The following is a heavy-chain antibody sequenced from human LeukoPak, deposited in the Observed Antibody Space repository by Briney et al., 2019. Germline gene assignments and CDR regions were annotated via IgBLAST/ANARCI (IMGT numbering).Heavy chain of an antibody. V-gene: IGHV4-39*01. Sequence: SETLSLTCTVSGGSISSNAYYWAWIRQPPGKGLEWIGSIYSSVSTYYNPSLKSRVTISVDTSKNQFSLKLSSVTAADTAVYYCARHRSGSYYSAFDIWGQGTMVTVSS. J-gene: IGHJ3*02. D-gene: IGHD1-26*01. CDR1: GGSISSNAYY. CDR2: IYSSVST. CDR3: ARHRSGSYYSAFDI.